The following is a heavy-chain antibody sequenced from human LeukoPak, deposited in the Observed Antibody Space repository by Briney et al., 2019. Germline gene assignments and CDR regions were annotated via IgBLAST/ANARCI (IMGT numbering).Heavy chain of an antibody. J-gene: IGHJ4*02. CDR1: GGSISSYY. D-gene: IGHD3-3*01. V-gene: IGHV4-59*01. CDR3: ARPHYDFWSGYYY. CDR2: IYYSGTT. Sequence: SETLSLTCTVSGGSISSYYWNWIRQPPGKGMKWIGYIYYSGTTNYNPSLKSRFTISLDTSKNQFSLKLNSVTAADTAVYYCARPHYDFWSGYYYWGQGTLVTVSS.